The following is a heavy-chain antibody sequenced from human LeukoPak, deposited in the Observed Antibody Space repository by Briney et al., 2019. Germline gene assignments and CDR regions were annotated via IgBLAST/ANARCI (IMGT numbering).Heavy chain of an antibody. V-gene: IGHV1-69*13. Sequence: SVKVSCKASGGTFSSYAISWVRQAPGQRLEWMVGIIPIFGTANYAQKFQGRVTITADESTSTAYMELSSLRSEDTAVYYCAREPEYCSSTSCYTSNHFDYWGQGTLVTVSS. CDR1: GGTFSSYA. D-gene: IGHD2-2*02. J-gene: IGHJ4*02. CDR3: AREPEYCSSTSCYTSNHFDY. CDR2: IIPIFGTA.